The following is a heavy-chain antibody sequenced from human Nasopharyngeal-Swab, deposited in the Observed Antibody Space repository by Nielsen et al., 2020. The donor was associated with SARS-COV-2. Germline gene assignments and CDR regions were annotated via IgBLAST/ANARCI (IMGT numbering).Heavy chain of an antibody. Sequence: GASLKISCKGSGYSFTSYWLGWVRQLPGKGLEWRGIIYPGDSDTRYSPSFQGQVTISADKSISTAYLQWSSLKASDTAMYYCARQADFWSGYVMALDYWGQGTLVTVSS. CDR3: ARQADFWSGYVMALDY. CDR2: IYPGDSDT. D-gene: IGHD3-3*01. V-gene: IGHV5-51*01. CDR1: GYSFTSYW. J-gene: IGHJ4*02.